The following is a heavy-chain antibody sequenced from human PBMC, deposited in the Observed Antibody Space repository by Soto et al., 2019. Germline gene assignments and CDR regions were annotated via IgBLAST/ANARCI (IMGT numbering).Heavy chain of an antibody. CDR1: GASITSAGYY. CDR2: IHHSGST. Sequence: QVQLQESGPGLVEPSQTLSLTCTVSGASITSAGYYWSWLRQHSGKGLEWIGYIHHSGSTYYNPSLRCRIGFSVVTAKNQFSLRLTSVTAADTAVYCGARNPIHGDYLGWLDPWGHGTLVTVSS. J-gene: IGHJ5*02. D-gene: IGHD4-17*01. V-gene: IGHV4-31*03. CDR3: ARNPIHGDYLGWLDP.